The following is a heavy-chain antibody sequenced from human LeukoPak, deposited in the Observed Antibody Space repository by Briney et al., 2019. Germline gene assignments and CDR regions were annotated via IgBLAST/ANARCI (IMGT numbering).Heavy chain of an antibody. CDR3: ARHRSVAGQDYFDY. D-gene: IGHD6-19*01. V-gene: IGHV4-61*01. Sequence: SETLSLTCTVSGGSVNSGSYYWSWIRRPPGKGLDWIGYIYYTRTTNYVPSLKSRVTISVDMSKNQFSLKLSSVTAADTAVYYCARHRSVAGQDYFDYWGQGTLVTVSS. J-gene: IGHJ4*02. CDR1: GGSVNSGSYY. CDR2: IYYTRTT.